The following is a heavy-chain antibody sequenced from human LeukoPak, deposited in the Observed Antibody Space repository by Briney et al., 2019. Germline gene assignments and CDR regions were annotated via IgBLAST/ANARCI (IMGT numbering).Heavy chain of an antibody. V-gene: IGHV4-4*07. J-gene: IGHJ6*03. Sequence: SETLSLTRTGSGDSISSYYWSWIRQPAGKGLEWIGRIYPSGSTNYNPSLKSRVTMSVDTSKNQFSLRLSSVTAADTAFYYCARGEGFYYMDVWGKGTTVTVSS. CDR1: GDSISSYY. CDR2: IYPSGST. CDR3: ARGEGFYYMDV.